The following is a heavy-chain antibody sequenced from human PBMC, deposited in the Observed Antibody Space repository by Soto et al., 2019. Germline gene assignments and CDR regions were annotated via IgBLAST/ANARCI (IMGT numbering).Heavy chain of an antibody. CDR3: ARDRRLITMVRGVSLWFDP. CDR2: INHSGST. D-gene: IGHD3-10*01. J-gene: IGHJ5*02. Sequence: SETLSLTCAVYGGSFSGYYWRWIRQPPGKGLEWIGEINHSGSTNYNPSLKSRVTISVDTSKNQVSLKLSSVTAADTAVYYCARDRRLITMVRGVSLWFDPWGQGTLVTVS. V-gene: IGHV4-34*01. CDR1: GGSFSGYY.